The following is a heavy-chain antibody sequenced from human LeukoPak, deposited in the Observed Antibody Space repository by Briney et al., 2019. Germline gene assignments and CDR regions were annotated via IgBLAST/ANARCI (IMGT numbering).Heavy chain of an antibody. Sequence: ASVRVSCKASGYTFTSYAMHWVRQAPGQRLEWMGWINAGNGNTKYSQKFQGRVTITRDTSASTAYMELSSLRSEDTAVYYCAREGPYRKLGMLLWGQGTLVTVSS. CDR2: INAGNGNT. J-gene: IGHJ4*02. CDR1: GYTFTSYA. V-gene: IGHV1-3*01. CDR3: AREGPYRKLGMLL. D-gene: IGHD7-27*01.